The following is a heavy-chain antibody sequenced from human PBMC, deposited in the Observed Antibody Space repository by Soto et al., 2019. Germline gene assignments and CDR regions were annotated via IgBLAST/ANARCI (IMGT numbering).Heavy chain of an antibody. CDR2: INHSGST. CDR1: RGSFSGYY. J-gene: IGHJ4*02. Sequence: SETLSLTCAVYRGSFSGYYWSWIRQPPGKGLEWIGEINHSGSTNYNPSLKSRVTISVDTSKNQFSLELKSVTAADTAVYYCARGGDTGSWYYFQFRAQRSPVTVSS. CDR3: ARGGDTGSWYYFQF. V-gene: IGHV4-34*01. D-gene: IGHD6-13*01.